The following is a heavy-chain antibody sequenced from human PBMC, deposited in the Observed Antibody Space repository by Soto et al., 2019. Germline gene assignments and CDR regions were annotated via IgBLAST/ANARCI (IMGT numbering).Heavy chain of an antibody. D-gene: IGHD3-10*01. CDR1: GFTFSNYG. Sequence: ASVKVSCKASGFTFSNYGFTWVRQAPGQGLEWVGWISGYNDDTNSAQKLQGRVTMTTDTSTSTVYMELRSLRSDDTAVYYCARRVRGENYMDVWGKGTTVTVSS. CDR2: ISGYNDDT. CDR3: ARRVRGENYMDV. V-gene: IGHV1-18*01. J-gene: IGHJ6*03.